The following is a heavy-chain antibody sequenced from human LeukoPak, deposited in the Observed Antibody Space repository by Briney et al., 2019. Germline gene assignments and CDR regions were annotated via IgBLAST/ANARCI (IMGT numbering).Heavy chain of an antibody. V-gene: IGHV1-46*01. CDR2: INPSGGST. D-gene: IGHD1-26*01. CDR1: GYTFTGYY. CDR3: AIDPSVPSARRPELRPFDY. J-gene: IGHJ4*02. Sequence: ASVKVSCKASGYTFTGYYMHWVRQAPGQGLEWMGIINPSGGSTSYAQKFQGRVTITADESTSTAYMELSSLRSEDTAVYYCAIDPSVPSARRPELRPFDYWGQGTLVTVSS.